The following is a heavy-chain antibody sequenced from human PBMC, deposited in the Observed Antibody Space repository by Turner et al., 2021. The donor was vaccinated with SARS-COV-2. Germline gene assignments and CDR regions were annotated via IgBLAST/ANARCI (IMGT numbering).Heavy chain of an antibody. CDR3: ARRENLFGGDFDY. CDR1: GYSFTSYW. V-gene: IGHV5-51*03. J-gene: IGHJ4*02. CDR2: IYHGDSDT. Sequence: EVQQVQSGAEVKKPGESLMMSCKGSGYSFTSYWTGWVRQVPGKGLEWMGIIYHGDSDTRYSPSFQGQATISADKSISTAYLQWSSLKASDTAMYYCARRENLFGGDFDYWGQGTLVTVSS. D-gene: IGHD2-21*01.